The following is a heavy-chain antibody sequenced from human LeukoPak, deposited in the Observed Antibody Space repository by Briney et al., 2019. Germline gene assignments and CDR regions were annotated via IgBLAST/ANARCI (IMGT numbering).Heavy chain of an antibody. CDR2: IYYSGTT. CDR1: GGSISNYY. V-gene: IGHV4-59*01. J-gene: IGHJ2*01. Sequence: SETLSLTCTVSGGSISNYYWSWIRQPPGKGLEWIGYIYYSGTTNYNPSLKSRVTISVDTSKNQFSLKLSSVTAADTAVYYCARSLGYCSSTSCPPEALWYFDLWGRGTLVTVSS. CDR3: ARSLGYCSSTSCPPEALWYFDL. D-gene: IGHD2-2*01.